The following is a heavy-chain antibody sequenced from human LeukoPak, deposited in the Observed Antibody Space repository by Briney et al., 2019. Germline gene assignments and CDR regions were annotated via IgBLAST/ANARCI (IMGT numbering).Heavy chain of an antibody. CDR2: INPSGGST. CDR3: ARVSSGYYNAFDI. D-gene: IGHD3-22*01. V-gene: IGHV1-46*01. CDR1: GYTFTSYY. J-gene: IGHJ3*02. Sequence: ASVKVSCKASGYTFTSYYMHWVRQAPGQGLEWMGIINPSGGSTSYAQKFQGRVPMTRDTSTSTVYMELSSLRSEDTAVYYYARVSSGYYNAFDIWGQGTMVTVSS.